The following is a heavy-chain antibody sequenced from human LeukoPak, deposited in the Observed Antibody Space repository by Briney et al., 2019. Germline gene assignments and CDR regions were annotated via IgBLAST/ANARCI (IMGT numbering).Heavy chain of an antibody. CDR2: INPNSGGT. V-gene: IGHV1-2*06. CDR1: GYTFTGYY. Sequence: GASVKVSCKASGYTFTGYYMHWVRQAPGQGLEWMGRINPNSGGTNYAQKFQGRVTMTRDTSISTAYMELSRLRSDDTAVYYCASANPDYYDSSGYYSLAYWGQGTLVTVSS. J-gene: IGHJ4*02. CDR3: ASANPDYYDSSGYYSLAY. D-gene: IGHD3-22*01.